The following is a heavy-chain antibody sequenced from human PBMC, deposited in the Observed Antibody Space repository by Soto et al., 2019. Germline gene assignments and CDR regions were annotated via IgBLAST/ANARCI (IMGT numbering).Heavy chain of an antibody. D-gene: IGHD2-15*01. V-gene: IGHV4-39*01. CDR2: IYYSGST. CDR3: ASSYCSGGSCYWGWFDP. Sequence: SETLSLTCTVSGGSISSSSYYWGWIRQPPGKGLEWIGSIYYSGSTYYNPSLKNRVTISVDTSKNQFSMKLSSVTAADTAVYYCASSYCSGGSCYWGWFDPWGQGTLVTVSS. J-gene: IGHJ5*02. CDR1: GGSISSSSYY.